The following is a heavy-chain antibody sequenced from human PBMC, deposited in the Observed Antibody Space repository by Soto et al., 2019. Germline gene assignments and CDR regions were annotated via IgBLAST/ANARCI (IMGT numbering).Heavy chain of an antibody. D-gene: IGHD3-22*01. Sequence: ASVKVSCKASGYTFTSYDINWVRQATGHGLEWMGWMNPNSGNTVYAQKFQGRVTMNRDTSISTAYMELSSLRSEDTAVYYCALDSSGYWADYYYYGMDVWGQGTTVTVSS. J-gene: IGHJ6*02. CDR1: GYTFTSYD. CDR2: MNPNSGNT. CDR3: ALDSSGYWADYYYYGMDV. V-gene: IGHV1-8*01.